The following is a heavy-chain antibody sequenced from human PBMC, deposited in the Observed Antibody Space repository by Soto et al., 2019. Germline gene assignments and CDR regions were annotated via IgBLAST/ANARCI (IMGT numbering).Heavy chain of an antibody. CDR3: ARGGSSSDNGMDV. D-gene: IGHD6-6*01. V-gene: IGHV3-48*02. CDR1: GFSFSTYS. J-gene: IGHJ6*02. Sequence: EVQLEESGGGLVQPGGSLRLSCAASGFSFSTYSMNWVRQAPGKGLEWVSYISSRSYTIYYVDSVKGRFTISRDNAKNSLYLQMNSLRDEDTAVHYCARGGSSSDNGMDVWGQGTTVTVSS. CDR2: ISSRSYTI.